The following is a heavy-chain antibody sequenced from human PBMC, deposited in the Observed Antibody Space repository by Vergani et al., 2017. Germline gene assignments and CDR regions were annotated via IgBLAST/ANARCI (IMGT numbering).Heavy chain of an antibody. CDR2: IYSGGST. CDR1: GFTVSSNY. Sequence: EVQLVESGGGLVQPGGSLRLSCAASGFTVSSNYMSWVRQAPGKGLEWVSVIYSGGSTYYADSVKGRFTISRDNSKNTLYLQMNSLSAEDTAVYYCARGRGDGYNYDYFDYWGQGSLVTVSS. J-gene: IGHJ4*02. V-gene: IGHV3-66*02. D-gene: IGHD5-24*01. CDR3: ARGRGDGYNYDYFDY.